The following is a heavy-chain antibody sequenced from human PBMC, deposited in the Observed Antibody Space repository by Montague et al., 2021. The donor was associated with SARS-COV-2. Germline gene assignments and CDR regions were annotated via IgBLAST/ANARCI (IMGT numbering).Heavy chain of an antibody. D-gene: IGHD5-24*01. Sequence: SETLSLTCTVSGGSISSYYWSWIRQPPGKGLEWIGYIYYSGSTNHNPSLKSRVTISVDTSKNQFSLKLSSVTAADTAVYYCAGVFPRWLQFDPYFDYWGQGTLVTVSS. CDR2: IYYSGST. CDR3: AGVFPRWLQFDPYFDY. J-gene: IGHJ4*02. CDR1: GGSISSYY. V-gene: IGHV4-59*01.